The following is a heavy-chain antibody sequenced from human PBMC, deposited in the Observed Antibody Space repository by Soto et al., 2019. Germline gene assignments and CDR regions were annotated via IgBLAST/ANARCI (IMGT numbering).Heavy chain of an antibody. V-gene: IGHV4-59*01. CDR1: GGSISSYY. CDR2: IYYSGST. J-gene: IGHJ3*02. CDR3: ARDGHYYDSSGYSDDAFDI. D-gene: IGHD3-22*01. Sequence: SETLSLTCTVSGGSISSYYWSWIRQPPGKGLEWIGYIYYSGSTNYNPSLKSRVTISVDTSKNQFSLKLSSVTAADTAVYYCARDGHYYDSSGYSDDAFDIWAQGTMVTVSS.